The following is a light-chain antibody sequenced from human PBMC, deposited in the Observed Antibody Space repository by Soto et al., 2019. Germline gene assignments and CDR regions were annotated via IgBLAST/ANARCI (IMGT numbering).Light chain of an antibody. CDR1: QIISSTY. CDR3: QQYDISPYT. CDR2: GAS. V-gene: IGKV3-20*01. J-gene: IGKJ2*01. Sequence: EIVLTQSPGTLSLSPGERATLSCRASQIISSTYVAWHQHKPGQAPRILIFGASSRATGIPDRFSGSGSGTDFTLTTSRLEPEDFAVYYCQQYDISPYTFGQGTKLEIK.